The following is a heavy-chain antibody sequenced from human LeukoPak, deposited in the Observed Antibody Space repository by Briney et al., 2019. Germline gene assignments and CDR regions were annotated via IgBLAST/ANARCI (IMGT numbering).Heavy chain of an antibody. V-gene: IGHV4-4*07. Sequence: SETLSLTCTVSGGSIHSYWSWIRQPAGKGLEWIGRISGSGTITYNPALQSRLTISIDTSKNQFSLKLMSVTAADTAVYYCARTPSVTNYYYYYMDVWGKGTTVTVSS. CDR2: ISGSGTI. J-gene: IGHJ6*03. CDR1: GGSIHSY. D-gene: IGHD4-17*01. CDR3: ARTPSVTNYYYYYMDV.